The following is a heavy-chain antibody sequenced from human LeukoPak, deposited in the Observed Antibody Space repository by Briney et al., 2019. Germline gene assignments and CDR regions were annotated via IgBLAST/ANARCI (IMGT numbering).Heavy chain of an antibody. Sequence: ASVKVSCKASGYTFTSYGISWVRQAPGQGLEWMGWISAYNGNTNYAQKLQGRVTMTTDTSTSTAYMELRSLRSEDTAVYYCARDWIVVVPAAIPPGYWGQGTLVTVSS. J-gene: IGHJ4*02. CDR2: ISAYNGNT. V-gene: IGHV1-18*01. CDR1: GYTFTSYG. CDR3: ARDWIVVVPAAIPPGY. D-gene: IGHD2-2*02.